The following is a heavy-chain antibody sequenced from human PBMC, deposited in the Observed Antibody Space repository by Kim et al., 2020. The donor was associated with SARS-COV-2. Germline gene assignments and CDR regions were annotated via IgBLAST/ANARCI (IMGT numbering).Heavy chain of an antibody. Sequence: RKFQGRVTITADEYTSTAYMELSGLRSEDTAVYYCAREPSRDPSGYYFDYWGQGTLVTVSS. D-gene: IGHD6-25*01. CDR3: AREPSRDPSGYYFDY. J-gene: IGHJ4*02. V-gene: IGHV1-69*01.